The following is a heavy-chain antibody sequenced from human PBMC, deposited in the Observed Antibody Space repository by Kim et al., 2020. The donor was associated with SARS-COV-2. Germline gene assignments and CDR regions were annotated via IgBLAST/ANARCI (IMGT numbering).Heavy chain of an antibody. J-gene: IGHJ4*02. V-gene: IGHV3-48*04. CDR3: ASLDALPKDTAIVVY. Sequence: GGSLRLSCAASGFTFSSYSMNWVRQAPGKGLEWVSYISSSSSTIYYADSVKGRFTISRDNAKNSLYLQMNSLRAEGTAVYYCASLDALPKDTAIVVYWGQGTLVTVSP. D-gene: IGHD5-18*01. CDR2: ISSSSSTI. CDR1: GFTFSSYS.